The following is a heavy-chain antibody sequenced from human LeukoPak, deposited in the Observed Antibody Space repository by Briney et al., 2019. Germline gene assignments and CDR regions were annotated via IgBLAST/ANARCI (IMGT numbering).Heavy chain of an antibody. Sequence: SEPLSLTCTVSGGSISSSRYYWGWIRQPPGRGLEWIGSICYSGSTYYNPSLKSRVTITVDTSKTQFSLKLSSVTAADTAVYYCAKLVHDYGDYFSYYYGMDVWGQGTTVTVSS. J-gene: IGHJ6*02. CDR3: AKLVHDYGDYFSYYYGMDV. D-gene: IGHD4-17*01. V-gene: IGHV4-39*07. CDR1: GGSISSSRYY. CDR2: ICYSGST.